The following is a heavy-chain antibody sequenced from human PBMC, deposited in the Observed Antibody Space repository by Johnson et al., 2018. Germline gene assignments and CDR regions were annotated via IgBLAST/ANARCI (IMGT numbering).Heavy chain of an antibody. D-gene: IGHD3-10*01. J-gene: IGHJ6*03. CDR3: ARVSGGGSGRYYYYYMDV. CDR2: ISYDGSNK. Sequence: VQLLESVGGVVQPGRSLRLSCAASGFTFSSYGMHWVRQAPGKGLEWVAVISYDGSNKYYADSVKGRFTISRDNSNNTLYLQRNSLRAEDTAVYYCARVSGGGSGRYYYYYMDVWGKGTTVTVSS. V-gene: IGHV3-30*03. CDR1: GFTFSSYG.